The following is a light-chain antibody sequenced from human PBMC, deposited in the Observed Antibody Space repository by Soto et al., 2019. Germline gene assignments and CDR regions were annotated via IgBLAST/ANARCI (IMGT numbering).Light chain of an antibody. Sequence: EIVLTQSPGTLSLSPGERATLSCRASQSVGSNYLAWYQQKPGQAPRLLIYGASSRATGIPDRFSGSGSGTDFTLTITRLEPEDFAVYYCQQYGTSTPWTFGQETKVEIK. CDR2: GAS. V-gene: IGKV3-20*01. CDR1: QSVGSNY. J-gene: IGKJ1*01. CDR3: QQYGTSTPWT.